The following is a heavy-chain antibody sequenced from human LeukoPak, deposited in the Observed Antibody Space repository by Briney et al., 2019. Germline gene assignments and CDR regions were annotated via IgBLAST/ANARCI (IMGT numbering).Heavy chain of an antibody. CDR1: GFTFSSYG. CDR3: AKLTTVTTRTGDY. J-gene: IGHJ4*02. Sequence: GGSLRLSCAASGFTFSSYGMHWVRQAPGKGLEWVAFIRYDGSNKYYADSVKGRFTIPRDNSKNTLYLQMNSLRAEDTAVYYCAKLTTVTTRTGDYWGQGTLVTVSS. CDR2: IRYDGSNK. D-gene: IGHD4-11*01. V-gene: IGHV3-30*02.